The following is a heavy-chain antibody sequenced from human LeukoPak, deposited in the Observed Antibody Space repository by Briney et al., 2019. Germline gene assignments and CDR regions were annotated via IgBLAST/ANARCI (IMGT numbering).Heavy chain of an antibody. CDR2: INHSGST. J-gene: IGHJ4*02. CDR3: ARGPFYGYSSSWRKKHFDY. CDR1: GGSFSGYY. Sequence: SETLSLTCAVYGGSFSGYYWSWIRQPPGKGLEWIGEINHSGSTNYNPSLKSRVTISVDTSKNQFSLKLSSVTAADTAVYYCARGPFYGYSSSWRKKHFDYWGQGTLVTVSS. D-gene: IGHD6-13*01. V-gene: IGHV4-34*01.